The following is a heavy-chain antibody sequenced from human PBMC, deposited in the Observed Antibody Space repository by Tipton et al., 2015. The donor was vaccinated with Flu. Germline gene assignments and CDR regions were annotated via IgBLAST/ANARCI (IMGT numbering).Heavy chain of an antibody. CDR2: IFNSGNA. Sequence: TLSLTCAISGDSIRSSNYYWGWIRQPPGKGLEWIGNIFNSGNANHNPSLKSRVTISVDTSKNEFSLKLSSVTAADTAVYYCARRDYSNYVSEPKNWFDPWGLGTLVTVSS. CDR3: ARRDYSNYVSEPKNWFDP. J-gene: IGHJ5*02. D-gene: IGHD4-11*01. V-gene: IGHV4-61*05. CDR1: GDSIRSSNYY.